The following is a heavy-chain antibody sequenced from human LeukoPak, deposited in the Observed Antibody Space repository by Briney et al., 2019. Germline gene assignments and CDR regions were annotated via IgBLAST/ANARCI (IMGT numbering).Heavy chain of an antibody. CDR2: INHSGST. CDR3: ARARRYGSGSYRY. V-gene: IGHV4-34*01. D-gene: IGHD3-10*01. Sequence: PSETLSLTCAVYGGSFSGYYWSWIRQPPGKGLEWIGEINHSGSTNYNPSLKSRVTISVDTSENQFSLKLSSVTAADTAAYYCARARRYGSGSYRYWGQGTLVTVSS. CDR1: GGSFSGYY. J-gene: IGHJ4*02.